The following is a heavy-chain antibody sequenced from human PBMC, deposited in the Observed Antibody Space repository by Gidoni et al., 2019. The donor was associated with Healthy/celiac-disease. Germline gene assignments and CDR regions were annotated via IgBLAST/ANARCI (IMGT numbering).Heavy chain of an antibody. CDR3: ARREEFCSGGSCYFPFDY. CDR2: IIPILGTA. J-gene: IGHJ4*02. D-gene: IGHD2-15*01. V-gene: IGHV1-69*01. CDR1: GGTFSSYA. Sequence: QVQLVQSGAEVKKPGSSVKVSCKASGGTFSSYAISWVRQAPGQGLEWMGGIIPILGTANYAQKFRGRVTITADESQSTAYMGRSSLISEDTAVYYCARREEFCSGGSCYFPFDYWGQGPLVTVSS.